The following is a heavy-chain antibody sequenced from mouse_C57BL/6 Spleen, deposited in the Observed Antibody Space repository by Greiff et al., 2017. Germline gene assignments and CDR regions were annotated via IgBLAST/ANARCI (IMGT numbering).Heavy chain of an antibody. CDR3: ARSYRY. D-gene: IGHD6-5*01. CDR2: INPNNGGT. CDR1: GYTFTDYY. V-gene: IGHV1-26*01. Sequence: EVTLQQSGPELVKPGASVKISCKASGYTFTDYYMNWVKQSHGKSLEWIGDINPNNGGTSYNQKFKGKATLTVDKSSSTAYMELRSLTSEDSAVYYCARSYRYWGQGTTLTVSS. J-gene: IGHJ2*01.